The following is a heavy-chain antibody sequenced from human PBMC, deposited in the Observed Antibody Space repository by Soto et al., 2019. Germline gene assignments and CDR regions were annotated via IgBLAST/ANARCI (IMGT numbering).Heavy chain of an antibody. Sequence: EVQLVESGGGLVKPGGSLRLSCAASGFTFSNAWMSWVRQAPGKGLEWVGRIKSKTDGGTTDYAAPVKGRFTISRDDSKNTLYLQMNSLKTEDTAVYYCTTDRYDYDFWSGYYTDYYYYMDVWGKGTTVTVSS. CDR2: IKSKTDGGTT. V-gene: IGHV3-15*01. D-gene: IGHD3-3*01. CDR3: TTDRYDYDFWSGYYTDYYYYMDV. J-gene: IGHJ6*03. CDR1: GFTFSNAW.